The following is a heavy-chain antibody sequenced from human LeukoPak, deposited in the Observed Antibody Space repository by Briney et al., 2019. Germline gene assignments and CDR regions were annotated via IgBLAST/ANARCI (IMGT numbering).Heavy chain of an antibody. CDR1: GFTFSNAW. V-gene: IGHV3-15*01. CDR3: TTDVIAAARTSFDY. CDR2: IKSKTDGGTT. Sequence: KAGGSLRLSCAASGFTFSNAWMSWVRQAPGKGLEWVGRIKSKTDGGTTDYAAPVKGRFTISRDDSKNTLYLQMNSLKTEDTAVYYCTTDVIAAARTSFDYWGQGTLVTVSS. J-gene: IGHJ4*02. D-gene: IGHD6-13*01.